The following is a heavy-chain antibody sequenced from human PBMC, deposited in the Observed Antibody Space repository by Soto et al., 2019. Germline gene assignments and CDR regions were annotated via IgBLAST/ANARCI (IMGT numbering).Heavy chain of an antibody. CDR2: VYTSGST. Sequence: SETLSLTCAVYGGSFSGYYWSWIRQPAGKGLEWIGRVYTSGSTNYNPSLKSRVTMSINTSKNQFSRKLSSVTAADTAVYYCAREGWGGSGSYYYFDYWGLGTLVTVSS. CDR1: GGSFSGYY. D-gene: IGHD1-26*01. J-gene: IGHJ4*02. V-gene: IGHV4-59*10. CDR3: AREGWGGSGSYYYFDY.